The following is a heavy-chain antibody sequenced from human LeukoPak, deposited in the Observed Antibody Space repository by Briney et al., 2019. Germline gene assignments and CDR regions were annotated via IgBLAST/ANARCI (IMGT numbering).Heavy chain of an antibody. CDR2: ISSSSSTI. D-gene: IGHD3-10*01. CDR1: GFTFSSYT. CDR3: AREVDYYGSGSYLPGAGVWLN. V-gene: IGHV3-48*01. J-gene: IGHJ4*02. Sequence: GGSLRLSCAASGFTFSSYTMNWVRQAPGKGLEWVSYISSSSSTIYYADSVKGRFTISRDNSKNTLYLQMNSLRAEDTAVYYCAREVDYYGSGSYLPGAGVWLNWGQGTLVTVSS.